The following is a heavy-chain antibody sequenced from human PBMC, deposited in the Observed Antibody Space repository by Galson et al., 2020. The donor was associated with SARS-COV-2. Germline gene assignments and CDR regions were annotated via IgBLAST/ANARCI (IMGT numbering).Heavy chain of an antibody. D-gene: IGHD6-13*01. CDR2: NYYSGTT. CDR1: GGSLSSYY. CDR3: ARLTFAGTPRTVYFYHGMDV. Sequence: SETLSLTCRVSGGSLSSYYWSWIRQPPGKALEWVGHNYYSGTTRYNPSLKSRVAISVDASNNQFSLRLSSVTAADTAMYYCARLTFAGTPRTVYFYHGMDVWGQGTTVIVSS. J-gene: IGHJ6*02. V-gene: IGHV4-59*08.